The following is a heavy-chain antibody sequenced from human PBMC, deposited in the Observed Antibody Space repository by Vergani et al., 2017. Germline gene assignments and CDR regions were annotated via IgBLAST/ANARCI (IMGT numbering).Heavy chain of an antibody. CDR2: ISGSGGST. Sequence: EVQLLESGGGLVQPGGSLRLSCAASGFTFSSYAMSWVRQAPGKGLEWVSAISGSGGSTYYADSVKGRFTISRDNSKNTLYLQMNSLRAEDTAVYYCAKHYDSSGYLAEHFDYWGQGTLVTVS. CDR3: AKHYDSSGYLAEHFDY. CDR1: GFTFSSYA. V-gene: IGHV3-23*01. J-gene: IGHJ4*02. D-gene: IGHD3-22*01.